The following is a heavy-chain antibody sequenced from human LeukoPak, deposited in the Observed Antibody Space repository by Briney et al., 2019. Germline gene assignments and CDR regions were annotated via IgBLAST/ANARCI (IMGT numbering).Heavy chain of an antibody. J-gene: IGHJ4*02. Sequence: ASETLSLTCTVSGDFISGSYWSWIRQPAGKGLEWIGRIYTTRTANYNPSLTSRVTMSVDTSKKQLSLKLNSVTAADTAVYYCATVGGEGGFLHYWGQGILVAVSS. D-gene: IGHD7-27*01. CDR2: IYTTRTA. CDR3: ATVGGEGGFLHY. CDR1: GDFISGSY. V-gene: IGHV4-4*07.